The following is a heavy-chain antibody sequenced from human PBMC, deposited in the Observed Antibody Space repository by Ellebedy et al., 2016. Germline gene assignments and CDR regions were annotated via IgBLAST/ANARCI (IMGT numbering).Heavy chain of an antibody. D-gene: IGHD4-17*01. Sequence: GGSLRLSXAASGFTFSNFFMTWVRQAPGKGLEWFSTISGAGTNTFSADSVKGRFTISRDNSRNTLYLQMDSLRAADTAVYYCYYGHYSGSWGQGTLVTVSS. J-gene: IGHJ4*02. V-gene: IGHV3-23*01. CDR1: GFTFSNFF. CDR2: ISGAGTNT. CDR3: YYGHYSGS.